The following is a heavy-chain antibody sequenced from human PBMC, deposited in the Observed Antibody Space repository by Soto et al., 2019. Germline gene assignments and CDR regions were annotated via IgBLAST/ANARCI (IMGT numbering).Heavy chain of an antibody. V-gene: IGHV3-30*03. CDR3: ATEGQITNWYFDY. Sequence: QVQLVESGGGVVQPGRSLRLSCAASGFTFSSYGMHWVRQAPGKGLEWVTVISYDGKVAYYADSVKGRFTISRDNSKNTLYLQMNSLRTEDTAMYSCATEGQITNWYFDYWGQGTLVTVSS. CDR1: GFTFSSYG. D-gene: IGHD1-1*01. J-gene: IGHJ4*02. CDR2: ISYDGKVA.